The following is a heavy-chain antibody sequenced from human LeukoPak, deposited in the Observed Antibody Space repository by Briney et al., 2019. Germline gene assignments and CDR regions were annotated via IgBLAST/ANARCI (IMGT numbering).Heavy chain of an antibody. D-gene: IGHD6-13*01. Sequence: GGSLRLSCAASGFTVSSNYMSWVRQAPGKGLEWVSVIFRGGSTYYANSVKGRFTTSRDNSKNTLYLQMNRLRAEDTAVYYCARGGISAPVVYYFAFWGQGTLVTVSS. CDR1: GFTVSSNY. CDR2: IFRGGST. CDR3: ARGGISAPVVYYFAF. J-gene: IGHJ4*02. V-gene: IGHV3-53*01.